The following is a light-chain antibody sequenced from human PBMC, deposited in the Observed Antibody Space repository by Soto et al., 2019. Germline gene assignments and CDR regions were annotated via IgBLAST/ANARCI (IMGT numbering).Light chain of an antibody. V-gene: IGLV2-23*01. Sequence: QSALTQPASVSGSPGQSITISCTRSSTDFENYNLVSWYQHCPDKAPKLLIYEGTKRPSEISDRFSGSESDTTASLITSGRQREDEADYYCSSYAGSSARVVFGGGTKLTVL. CDR1: STDFENYNL. CDR2: EGT. CDR3: SSYAGSSARVV. J-gene: IGLJ2*01.